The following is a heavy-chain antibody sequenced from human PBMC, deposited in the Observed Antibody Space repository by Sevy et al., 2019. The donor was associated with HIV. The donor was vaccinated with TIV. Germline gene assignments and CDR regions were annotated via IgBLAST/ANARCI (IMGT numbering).Heavy chain of an antibody. Sequence: VGSLRLSCAASGFTFSDYYMSWIRQAPGKGLEWVSYISSGSSYTNYADSVKGRFTISRDNAKNSLYLQLHSLSAEDTAIYYCARDRRNYGGQYFDYWGQGTPVTVSS. J-gene: IGHJ4*02. D-gene: IGHD4-17*01. V-gene: IGHV3-11*06. CDR2: ISSGSSYT. CDR1: GFTFSDYY. CDR3: ARDRRNYGGQYFDY.